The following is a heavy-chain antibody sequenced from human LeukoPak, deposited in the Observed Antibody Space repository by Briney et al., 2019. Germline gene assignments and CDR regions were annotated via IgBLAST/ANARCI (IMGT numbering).Heavy chain of an antibody. CDR3: ARVNRNLKDNTHQLLSFDY. D-gene: IGHD2-2*01. J-gene: IGHJ4*02. CDR1: GGSISSSSYY. V-gene: IGHV4-39*01. CDR2: IYYSGST. Sequence: SETLSLTCTVSGGSISSSSYYWGWIRQPPGKGLEWIGSIYYSGSTYYNPSLKSRVTISVDTSKNQFSLKLSSVTAADTAVYYCARVNRNLKDNTHQLLSFDYWGQGTLVTVSS.